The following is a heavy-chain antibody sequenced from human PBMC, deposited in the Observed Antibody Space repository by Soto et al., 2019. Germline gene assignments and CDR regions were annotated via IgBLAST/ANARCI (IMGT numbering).Heavy chain of an antibody. CDR3: GKVLIGATRHTDVDS. CDR1: GVSLNSGHYY. D-gene: IGHD2-15*01. CDR2: IYYDEST. J-gene: IGHJ4*02. Sequence: SETLSLTCTVSGVSLNSGHYYWVWIRQSPGKGLAWIASIYYDESTYYNPSLKSRVTISTDKPKNQFSLTLKSVTAADTAVYYCGKVLIGATRHTDVDSWGQGALVTVSS. V-gene: IGHV4-39*01.